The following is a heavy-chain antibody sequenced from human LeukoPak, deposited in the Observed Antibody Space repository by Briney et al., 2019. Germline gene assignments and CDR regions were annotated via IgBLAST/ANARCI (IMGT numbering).Heavy chain of an antibody. V-gene: IGHV3-30-3*01. CDR2: ISYDGVNK. Sequence: PGGSLRLSCAASGFTFRTYAMHWVRQTPGKGLEWVAVISYDGVNKYYADSVKGRFTISRDNSKNTLYLQMNSLRAEDTAVFYCAREWDGSGYYPPWDDAFAIWGQGTMVTVSS. D-gene: IGHD3-22*01. CDR1: GFTFRTYA. CDR3: AREWDGSGYYPPWDDAFAI. J-gene: IGHJ3*02.